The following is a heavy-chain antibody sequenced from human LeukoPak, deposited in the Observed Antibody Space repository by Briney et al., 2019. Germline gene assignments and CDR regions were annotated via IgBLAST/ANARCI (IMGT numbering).Heavy chain of an antibody. D-gene: IGHD3-10*01. CDR3: ARGHIPYYYGSGTFLYDMDV. Sequence: ASVKVSCKASGYTFTGYYMHWVRQAPGQGLEWMGWINPNSGGTNYAQKFQGWVTMTRDTSISTAYMELSRLRSDDTAVYYCARGHIPYYYGSGTFLYDMDVWGQGTTVTVSS. V-gene: IGHV1-2*04. J-gene: IGHJ6*02. CDR2: INPNSGGT. CDR1: GYTFTGYY.